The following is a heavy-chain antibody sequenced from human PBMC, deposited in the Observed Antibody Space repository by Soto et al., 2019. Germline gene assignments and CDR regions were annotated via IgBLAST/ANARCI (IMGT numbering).Heavy chain of an antibody. CDR3: TSVFYN. CDR1: GLTLSNQW. V-gene: IGHV3-74*01. J-gene: IGHJ4*02. CDR2: IDDGSGT. Sequence: EVQLVESGGGLVQPGGSLRLSCAASGLTLSNQWMHWVRQAPGKGLVWVSRIDDGSGTSYADSVKGRFTVSRDNAKNTLYLQMNSLRGEDTAVYYCTSVFYNWGQGTLVTVSS.